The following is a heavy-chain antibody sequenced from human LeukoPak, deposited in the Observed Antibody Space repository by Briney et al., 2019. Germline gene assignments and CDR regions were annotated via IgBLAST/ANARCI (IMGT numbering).Heavy chain of an antibody. CDR1: GFTFSSYG. CDR2: IWYDGSNK. J-gene: IGHJ4*02. V-gene: IGHV3-33*08. CDR3: AREAPGAAGTDY. D-gene: IGHD6-13*01. Sequence: GRSLRLSCAASGFTFSSYGMHWVRQAPGKGLEWVAVIWYDGSNKYYADSVKGRFTISRDNSKNTLYLQMNSLGAEDTAVYYCAREAPGAAGTDYWGQGTLVTVSS.